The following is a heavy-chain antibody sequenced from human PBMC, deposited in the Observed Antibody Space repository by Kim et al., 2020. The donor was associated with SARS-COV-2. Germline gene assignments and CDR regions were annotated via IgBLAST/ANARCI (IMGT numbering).Heavy chain of an antibody. D-gene: IGHD2-2*01. CDR3: TTDIVVVPAAMPVDSSGWRHDY. J-gene: IGHJ4*02. CDR2: IKSKTDGGTT. CDR1: GFTFSNAW. Sequence: GGSLRLSCAASGFTFSNAWMSWVRQAPGNGLEWVGRIKSKTDGGTTDYAAPVKGRFTISRDDSKNTLYLQMNSLKTEDTAVYYCTTDIVVVPAAMPVDSSGWRHDYWGQGTLVTVSS. V-gene: IGHV3-15*01.